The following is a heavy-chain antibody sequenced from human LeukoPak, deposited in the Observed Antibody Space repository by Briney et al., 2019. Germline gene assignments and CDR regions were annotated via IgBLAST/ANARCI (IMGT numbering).Heavy chain of an antibody. J-gene: IGHJ6*02. Sequence: GAPVKVSCKASGYTFTSYDINWVRQATGQGLEWMGWMNPNSGNTGYAQKFQGRVTMTRNTSISTAYMELSSLRSEDTAVYYCARGVVDILTGYYYMDVWGQGTTVTVSS. CDR2: MNPNSGNT. D-gene: IGHD3-9*01. CDR1: GYTFTSYD. CDR3: ARGVVDILTGYYYMDV. V-gene: IGHV1-8*01.